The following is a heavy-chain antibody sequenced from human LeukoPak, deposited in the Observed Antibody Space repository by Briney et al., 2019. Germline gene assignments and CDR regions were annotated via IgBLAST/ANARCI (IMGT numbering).Heavy chain of an antibody. D-gene: IGHD2-2*01. CDR3: ATSSRYQLPYYFEH. V-gene: IGHV4-30-4*01. CDR1: GGSISSGNYY. CDR2: IFYGGTF. J-gene: IGHJ4*02. Sequence: SETLSLTCTVSGGSISSGNYYWSWIRQPPGKGLEWIGYIFYGGTFYHNASLKSRLTISVDTSKNQLSLKLTSVTAAGTAVYYCATSSRYQLPYYFEHWGQGTLVTVSS.